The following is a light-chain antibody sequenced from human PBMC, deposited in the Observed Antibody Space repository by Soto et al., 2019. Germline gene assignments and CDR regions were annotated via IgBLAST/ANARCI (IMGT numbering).Light chain of an antibody. Sequence: EIVLTQSPATLYLSPGDRATLSCRASQSVTPYFACYKQKPGQPPMLLSSDASNRSTGITARLSGSGSGTDFTLTISSLEPEDFAVDYCLQRSTWPLTFGLGNKV. CDR2: DAS. V-gene: IGKV3-11*01. CDR3: LQRSTWPLT. CDR1: QSVTPY. J-gene: IGKJ1*01.